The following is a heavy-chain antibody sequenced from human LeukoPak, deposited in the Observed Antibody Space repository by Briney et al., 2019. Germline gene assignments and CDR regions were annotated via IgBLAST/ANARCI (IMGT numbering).Heavy chain of an antibody. Sequence: PGRSLRLSCVASGFTFSRHDMNWVRQAPGKGLEWVAVISYDGSNKYYADSVKGRFTISRDNSKNTLHLQMNSLRTEDTAVYYCAKGVSSSWSNDAFDIWGQGTMVTVSS. J-gene: IGHJ3*02. CDR2: ISYDGSNK. V-gene: IGHV3-30*18. D-gene: IGHD6-13*01. CDR1: GFTFSRHD. CDR3: AKGVSSSWSNDAFDI.